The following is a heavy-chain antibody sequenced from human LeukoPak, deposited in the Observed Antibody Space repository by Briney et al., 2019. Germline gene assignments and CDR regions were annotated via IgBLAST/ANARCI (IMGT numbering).Heavy chain of an antibody. Sequence: GGSLRLSCAASGFTFSDYYMSWIRQAPGKGLEWVSYISSGAGTIYYADSLKGRFTVSRDNAKNSLYLLMNSLRAEDTAVYYCAREDAGVRFDPWGQGTLVTVSS. J-gene: IGHJ5*02. CDR2: ISSGAGTI. V-gene: IGHV3-11*04. CDR3: AREDAGVRFDP. CDR1: GFTFSDYY. D-gene: IGHD3-3*01.